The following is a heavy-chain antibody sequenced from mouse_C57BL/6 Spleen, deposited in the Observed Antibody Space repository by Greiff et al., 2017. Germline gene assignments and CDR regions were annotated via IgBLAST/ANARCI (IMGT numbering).Heavy chain of an antibody. CDR1: GFSLTSYG. Sequence: VQRVESGPGLVAPSQSLSITCTVSGFSLTSYGVHWVRQPPGKGLEWLVVIWSDGSTTYNSALKSRLSISKDNSKSQVFLKMNSLQTDDTAMYYCAVSTMITTPYAMDYWGQGTSVTVSS. CDR3: AVSTMITTPYAMDY. V-gene: IGHV2-6*03. CDR2: IWSDGST. D-gene: IGHD2-4*01. J-gene: IGHJ4*01.